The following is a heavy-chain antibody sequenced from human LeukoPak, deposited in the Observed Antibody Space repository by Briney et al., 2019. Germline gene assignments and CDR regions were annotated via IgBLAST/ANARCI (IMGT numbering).Heavy chain of an antibody. CDR3: ARGGSGWYVDY. CDR2: INPSAGST. CDR1: GYTFISLY. Sequence: ASVKVSCKASGYTFISLYMHWVRQAPGQGLEWMGIINPSAGSTSYAQKFQGRVTMTRDTSTSTVYMELSSLRFEDTAVYYCARGGSGWYVDYWGQGTLVTVSS. J-gene: IGHJ4*02. D-gene: IGHD6-19*01. V-gene: IGHV1-46*01.